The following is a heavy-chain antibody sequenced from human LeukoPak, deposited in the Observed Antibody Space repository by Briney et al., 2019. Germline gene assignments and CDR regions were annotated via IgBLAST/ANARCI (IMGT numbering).Heavy chain of an antibody. V-gene: IGHV3-74*01. CDR2: ISTDGYTT. CDR1: GLAFSAYK. J-gene: IGHJ4*02. D-gene: IGHD2-15*01. CDR3: VVGGSPGY. Sequence: PGGSLRLCCAASGLAFSAYKMHWVRQAPRKGLAWVSRISTDGYTTDYADFVQGRFTASRDNTKNTWSLEMNSLRAEDTAVYYCVVGGSPGYWGQGTLVTVSS.